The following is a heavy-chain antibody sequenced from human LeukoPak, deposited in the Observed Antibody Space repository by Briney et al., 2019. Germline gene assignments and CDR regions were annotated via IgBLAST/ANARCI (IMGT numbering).Heavy chain of an antibody. D-gene: IGHD1-26*01. Sequence: SWIRQHPGKGLEWIGYIYYSGSTYYNPSLKSRVTISVDTSKNQFSLKLSSVTAADTAVYYCARDKRGVGGIDYWGQGTLVTVSS. J-gene: IGHJ4*02. CDR2: IYYSGST. CDR3: ARDKRGVGGIDY. V-gene: IGHV4-31*02.